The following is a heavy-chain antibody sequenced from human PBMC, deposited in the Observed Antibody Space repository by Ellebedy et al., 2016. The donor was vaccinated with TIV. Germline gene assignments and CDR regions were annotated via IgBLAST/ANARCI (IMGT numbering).Heavy chain of an antibody. Sequence: GESLKISCAASGFTFSSYSINWVRQAPGKGLEWVSYISSSSSSTYYADSVKGRFTISSDNANNYLYLQMNSLRAEDTAMYFCARDGVAYCGGDCETTFDHWGQGTLVTVSS. V-gene: IGHV3-48*01. CDR1: GFTFSSYS. CDR3: ARDGVAYCGGDCETTFDH. D-gene: IGHD2-21*02. CDR2: ISSSSSST. J-gene: IGHJ4*02.